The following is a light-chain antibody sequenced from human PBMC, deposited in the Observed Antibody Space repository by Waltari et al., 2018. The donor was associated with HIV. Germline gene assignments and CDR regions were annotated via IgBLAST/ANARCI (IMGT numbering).Light chain of an antibody. CDR2: DVI. CDR3: SSHAGSKVV. Sequence: QSALTQPPSASGSPGQSVTLSCTGTSSDVGGYNCVSWHQQHPGKAPKPMIYDVIKRPSGVPDRFSGSKSGNTASLTVSGLQPEDEADYYCSSHAGSKVVFGGGTRLTVL. J-gene: IGLJ2*01. CDR1: SSDVGGYNC. V-gene: IGLV2-8*01.